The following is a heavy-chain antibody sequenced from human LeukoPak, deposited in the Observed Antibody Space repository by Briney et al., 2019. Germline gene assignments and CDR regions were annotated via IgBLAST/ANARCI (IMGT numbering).Heavy chain of an antibody. Sequence: PGGSPRLSCAASGFSFSSSGMNWVRQAPGKGLEWVAFIGTDTRTTHYGDSVKGRFIISRDNAKDSLYLQMDSLRAEDTALYYCTKDFLIDPLWGQGTLVTVSS. J-gene: IGHJ4*02. CDR1: GFSFSSSG. CDR2: IGTDTRTT. D-gene: IGHD2/OR15-2a*01. V-gene: IGHV3-48*01. CDR3: TKDFLIDPL.